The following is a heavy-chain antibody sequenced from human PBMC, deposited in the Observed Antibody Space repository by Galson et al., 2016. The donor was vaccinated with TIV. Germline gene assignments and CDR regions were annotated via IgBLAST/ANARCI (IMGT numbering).Heavy chain of an antibody. CDR2: IKSKPDGATT. Sequence: LRLSCAVSGFTFSNAWMTWVRQAPGRGLEWVGRIKSKPDGATTAYAAPVKGRFSISRDDSKDTVYLQMNNLKTEDTALYFCTTDLGYCLISRCSLGLDYWGQGTLVTVSS. J-gene: IGHJ4*02. CDR1: GFTFSNAW. D-gene: IGHD2-15*01. V-gene: IGHV3-15*01. CDR3: TTDLGYCLISRCSLGLDY.